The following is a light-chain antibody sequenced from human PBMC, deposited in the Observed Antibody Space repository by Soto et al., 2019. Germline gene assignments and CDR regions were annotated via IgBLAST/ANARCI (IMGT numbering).Light chain of an antibody. V-gene: IGLV2-23*02. CDR2: EVS. Sequence: QSDLTQPASVSGSPGQSITISCTGTSSDVGSYNLVSWYQQHPGKAPKLMIYEVSKRPSGVSNRFSGSKSGNTASLTISGLQAEDEADYYCCSYAGSRVFGGGTKLTVL. J-gene: IGLJ2*01. CDR1: SSDVGSYNL. CDR3: CSYAGSRV.